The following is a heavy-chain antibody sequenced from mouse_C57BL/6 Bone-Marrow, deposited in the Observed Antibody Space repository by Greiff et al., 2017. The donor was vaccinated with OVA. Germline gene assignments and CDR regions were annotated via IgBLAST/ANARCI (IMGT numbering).Heavy chain of an antibody. CDR1: GYTFPDYY. CDR3: ARDRDYYGSSFYAMDY. CDR2: IYPGSGNT. D-gene: IGHD1-1*01. Sequence: QVQLQQSGAELVRPGASVKLSCKASGYTFPDYYINWVKQRPGQGLEWIARIYPGSGNTYYNEKFKGKATLTAEKSSSTAYMQLSSLTSEDSAVYFCARDRDYYGSSFYAMDYWGQGTSVTVSS. V-gene: IGHV1-76*01. J-gene: IGHJ4*01.